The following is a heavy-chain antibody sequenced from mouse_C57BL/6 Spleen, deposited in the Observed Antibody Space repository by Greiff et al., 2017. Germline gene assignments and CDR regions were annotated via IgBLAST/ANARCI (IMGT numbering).Heavy chain of an antibody. J-gene: IGHJ4*01. CDR1: GYTFTDYN. D-gene: IGHD1-1*01. V-gene: IGHV1-18*01. Sequence: VQLKQSGPELVKPGASVKIPCKASGYTFTDYNMDWVKQSHGKSLEWIGDINPNNGGTIYNQKFKGKATLTVDKSSSTAYMELRSLTSEDTAVYYCARLYYGSSYWAMDYWGQGTSVTVSS. CDR2: INPNNGGT. CDR3: ARLYYGSSYWAMDY.